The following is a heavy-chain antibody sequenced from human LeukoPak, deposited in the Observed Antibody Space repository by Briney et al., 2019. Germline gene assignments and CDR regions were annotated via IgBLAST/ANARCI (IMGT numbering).Heavy chain of an antibody. V-gene: IGHV3-21*01. CDR3: ARDGSGWSRDV. D-gene: IGHD6-19*01. CDR2: ISSTTYT. CDR1: GFTFSVYS. J-gene: IGHJ6*02. Sequence: KPGGSLRLSCAASGFTFSVYSMSWIRQAPEKGLEWVSSISSTTYTYYADSVKGRFTIPRDNSKNSLYLQMNSLTAEDTALYYCARDGSGWSRDVWGQGTTVTVSS.